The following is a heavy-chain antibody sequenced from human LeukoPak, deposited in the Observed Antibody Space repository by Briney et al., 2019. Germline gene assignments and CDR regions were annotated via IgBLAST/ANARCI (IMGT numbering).Heavy chain of an antibody. CDR1: GGSISSYY. CDR2: IYYSGST. V-gene: IGHV4-59*01. CDR3: ARTDNYYYYYGMDV. J-gene: IGHJ6*02. Sequence: PSETLSLTCAVSGGSISSYYWNWIRQPPGKGLEWIGYIYYSGSTIYNPSLKSRVTISIDTSKNQFSLKLTSVTAADTAVYYCARTDNYYYYYGMDVWGQGTTVTVSS.